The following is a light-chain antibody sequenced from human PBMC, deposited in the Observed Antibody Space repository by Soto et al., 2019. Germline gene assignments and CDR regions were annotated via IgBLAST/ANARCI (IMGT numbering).Light chain of an antibody. CDR3: PQYGSSPWT. CDR1: QSVSDTY. Sequence: EIVLTQSPGTLSLSPGDRATLSCRASQSVSDTYIAWYQQKPGQAPRLLIYGASSRATGMPDRFSGSGSGTPFTITLTRLEPEDVSVYYRPQYGSSPWTFGQGTKVEIK. CDR2: GAS. J-gene: IGKJ1*01. V-gene: IGKV3-20*01.